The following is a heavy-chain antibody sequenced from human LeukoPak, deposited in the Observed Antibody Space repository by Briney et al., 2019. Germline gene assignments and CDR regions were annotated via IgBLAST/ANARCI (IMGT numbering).Heavy chain of an antibody. V-gene: IGHV3-21*01. D-gene: IGHD1-26*01. CDR2: ISSSSSYI. CDR1: GFTFSSYS. Sequence: GGSLRLSCAASGFTFSSYSMNWVRQAPGKGLEWVSSISSSSSYIYYADSVKGRFTISRDNAKNSLYLQTNSLRAEDTAVYYCARDSKGYYGRSFDYWGQGTLVTVSS. CDR3: ARDSKGYYGRSFDY. J-gene: IGHJ4*02.